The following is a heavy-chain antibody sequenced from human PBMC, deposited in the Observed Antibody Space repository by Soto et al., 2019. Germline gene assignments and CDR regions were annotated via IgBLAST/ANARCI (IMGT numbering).Heavy chain of an antibody. CDR2: IYHSGST. D-gene: IGHD3-3*02. J-gene: IGHJ3*02. CDR1: GGSISSSNL. Sequence: SETLSLTCAVSGGSISSSNLWSWVRQPPGKGLEWIGEIYHSGSTNYNPSLKSRVTISVDKPKDQFSLKLSSVTAADTAVYYCARVLGNDAFDIWGQGTMVTVSS. CDR3: ARVLGNDAFDI. V-gene: IGHV4-4*02.